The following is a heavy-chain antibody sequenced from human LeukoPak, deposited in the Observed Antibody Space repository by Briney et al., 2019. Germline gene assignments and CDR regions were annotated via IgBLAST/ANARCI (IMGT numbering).Heavy chain of an antibody. CDR3: AHRRDSSGYQYRYWFAP. CDR2: INWDDQK. V-gene: IGHV2-5*02. D-gene: IGHD3-22*01. J-gene: IGHJ5*02. CDR1: GFSLTTSGVG. Sequence: SGPTLVKPTQTLTLTCTFSGFSLTTSGVGVGWIRQPPGKALEWLALINWDDQKVYSPSLQSRLSITKDTSKNQVVLTMTNVDPVDTATYYCAHRRDSSGYQYRYWFAPWGQGTLVTASS.